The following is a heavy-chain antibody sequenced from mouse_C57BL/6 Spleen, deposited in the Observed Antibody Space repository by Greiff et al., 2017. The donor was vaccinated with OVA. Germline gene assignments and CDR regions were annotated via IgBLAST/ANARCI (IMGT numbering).Heavy chain of an antibody. V-gene: IGHV1-26*01. CDR3: ASGGPSYYFDY. Sequence: VQLQQSGPELVKPGASVKISCKASGYTFTDYYMNWVKQSHGKSLEWIGDINPNNGGTSYNQKFKGKATLTVDKSSSTAYMELRSLTSEDSAVYYCASGGPSYYFDYWGQGTTLTVSS. CDR1: GYTFTDYY. CDR2: INPNNGGT. D-gene: IGHD1-1*02. J-gene: IGHJ2*01.